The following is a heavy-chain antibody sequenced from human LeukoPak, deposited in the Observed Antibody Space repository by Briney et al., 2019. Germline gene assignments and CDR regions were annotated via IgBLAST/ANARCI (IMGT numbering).Heavy chain of an antibody. Sequence: GASVKLSCKASGYTFTIYGISWVRQAPGQGLEWMGWISAYNGNTNYAQKLQGRVTMTTDASTSTAYMELRSLRSDDTAVYYGARAGSSGWYGGDVYWGQGTLVTVSS. V-gene: IGHV1-18*04. D-gene: IGHD6-19*01. CDR3: ARAGSSGWYGGDVY. CDR2: ISAYNGNT. CDR1: GYTFTIYG. J-gene: IGHJ4*02.